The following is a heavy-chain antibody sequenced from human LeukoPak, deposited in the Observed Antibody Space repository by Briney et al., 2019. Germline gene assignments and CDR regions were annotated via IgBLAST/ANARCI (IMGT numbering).Heavy chain of an antibody. CDR3: ARSVDYYGSGSYGGWFDP. V-gene: IGHV1-18*01. Sequence: ASVKVSCKASGYTFTSYGISWVRQAPGQGLEWMGWISAYNGNTNYAQKLQGRVTMTTDTSTSTAYMELRSLRSDDTAVYYCARSVDYYGSGSYGGWFDPWGQGTLVTVSS. CDR1: GYTFTSYG. J-gene: IGHJ5*02. CDR2: ISAYNGNT. D-gene: IGHD3-10*01.